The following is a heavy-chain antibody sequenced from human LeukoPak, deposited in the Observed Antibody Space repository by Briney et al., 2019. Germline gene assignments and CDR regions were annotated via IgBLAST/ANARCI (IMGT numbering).Heavy chain of an antibody. CDR2: ISGTGTST. Sequence: GGSLRLSCAASEFTFSNYAMSWVRQAPGKGLEWVSGISGTGTSTHYADSVKGRFTISRDNSKNTLYLQMNSLRAEDTAVYYCARASCYSLFCGDFDIWGQGTMVTVSS. CDR1: EFTFSNYA. CDR3: ARASCYSLFCGDFDI. V-gene: IGHV3-23*01. D-gene: IGHD2-15*01. J-gene: IGHJ3*02.